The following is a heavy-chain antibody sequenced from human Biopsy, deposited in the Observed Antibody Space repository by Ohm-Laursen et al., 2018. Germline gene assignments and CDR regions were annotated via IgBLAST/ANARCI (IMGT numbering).Heavy chain of an antibody. CDR1: GYTFTNYY. CDR2: INPSGSNA. V-gene: IGHV1-46*01. J-gene: IGHJ4*02. CDR3: AADSGSGSHFRFDY. Sequence: ASVKVSCKASGYTFTNYYMHRVRQAPGQGLEWMGIINPSGSNATYAQKFQGRVTMTRDTSTSTAYMDLSSLRSEDTAVYYCAADSGSGSHFRFDYWGQGALVSVSS. D-gene: IGHD3-10*01.